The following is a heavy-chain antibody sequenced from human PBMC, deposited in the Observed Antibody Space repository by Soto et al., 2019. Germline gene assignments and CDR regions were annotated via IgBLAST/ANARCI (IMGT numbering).Heavy chain of an antibody. D-gene: IGHD1-1*01. J-gene: IGHJ4*02. CDR1: GYTFASYG. V-gene: IGHV1-18*04. CDR3: GRDRSTSVRMFDY. CDR2: ISTYNGNT. Sequence: QGQLVQSGAEVKKPGASVKVSCKASGYTFASYGITWVRQAPGQGLEWMGWISTYNGNTNYAQKFQGRVTMTTDTSTSTAYMELRNLRSDDTAVYYCGRDRSTSVRMFDYWGQGTLVTVSS.